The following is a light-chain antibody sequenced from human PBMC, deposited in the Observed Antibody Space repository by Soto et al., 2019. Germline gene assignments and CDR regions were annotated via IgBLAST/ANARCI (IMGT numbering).Light chain of an antibody. CDR3: LQYGSSPRT. J-gene: IGKJ1*01. CDR1: QSFNSNY. CDR2: GAS. Sequence: EIWLTQFPGTLSLSPGERATLSCTASQSFNSNYLAWYQQKPGQAPRLLIYGASTRATGIPDRFSGSGSGTDFTLTISRLEPEDFAVYYCLQYGSSPRTFGPGTKV. V-gene: IGKV3-20*01.